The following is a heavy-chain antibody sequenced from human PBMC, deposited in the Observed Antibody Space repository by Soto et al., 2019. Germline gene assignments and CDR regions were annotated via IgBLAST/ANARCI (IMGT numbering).Heavy chain of an antibody. D-gene: IGHD6-19*01. J-gene: IGHJ5*02. CDR2: ISYDGSNK. V-gene: IGHV3-30*03. Sequence: GGSLRLSCAASGFTFSSYGMRWVRQAPGKGLEWVAVISYDGSNKYYADSVKGRFTISRDNAKNSLYLQMNSLRDEDTAVYYCARERAVGIAVALNWFDPWGQGTLVTVSS. CDR1: GFTFSSYG. CDR3: ARERAVGIAVALNWFDP.